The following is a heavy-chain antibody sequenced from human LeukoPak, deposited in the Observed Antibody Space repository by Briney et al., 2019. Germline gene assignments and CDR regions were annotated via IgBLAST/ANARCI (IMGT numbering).Heavy chain of an antibody. D-gene: IGHD3-10*01. Sequence: SETLSLTCTVSGGSISSYYWSWIRQPPGKGLEYVGYIYYGGSTNYNPSLGGRVTISLDTSKNQFSLNLSSVTAADTAVYYCVRGAGGRHIDYWGQGTLVTVSS. CDR2: IYYGGST. CDR1: GGSISSYY. J-gene: IGHJ4*02. V-gene: IGHV4-59*01. CDR3: VRGAGGRHIDY.